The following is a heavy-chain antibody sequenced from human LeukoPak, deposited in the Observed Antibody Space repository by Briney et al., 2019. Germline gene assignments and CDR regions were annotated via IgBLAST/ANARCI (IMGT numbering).Heavy chain of an antibody. CDR3: ARRFKARYSYGPYYFDY. CDR2: IYHSGSA. V-gene: IGHV4-38-2*01. CDR1: GYSISSGYY. Sequence: PSETLSLTGAVSGYSISSGYYWGWIRQPPGKGLEWIGSIYHSGSAYYNPSLKSRVTISVDTSKNQFSLKLSSVTAADTAVYYCARRFKARYSYGPYYFDYWGQGTLVTVSS. D-gene: IGHD5-18*01. J-gene: IGHJ4*02.